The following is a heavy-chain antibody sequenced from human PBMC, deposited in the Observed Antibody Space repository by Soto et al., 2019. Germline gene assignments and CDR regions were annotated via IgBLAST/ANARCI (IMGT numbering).Heavy chain of an antibody. V-gene: IGHV3-23*01. CDR3: ARDSRGYDFWSGYLLRESANYGMDV. CDR2: ISGSGDST. CDR1: GFTFSSYA. D-gene: IGHD3-3*01. J-gene: IGHJ6*02. Sequence: SLRLSCAASGFTFSSYAMSWVRQAPGKGLEWVSAISGSGDSTYYADSVKGRFTISRDNSKNTLYLQMNSLRAEDTAVYYCARDSRGYDFWSGYLLRESANYGMDVWGQGTTVTVSS.